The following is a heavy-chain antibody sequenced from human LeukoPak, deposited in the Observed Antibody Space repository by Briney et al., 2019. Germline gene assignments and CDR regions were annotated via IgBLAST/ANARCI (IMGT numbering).Heavy chain of an antibody. CDR1: GGSISSYL. Sequence: SETLSLTCTVSGGSISSYLWSWIRQPPGKGLEWIAHIYYSGSTNYNPSLKSRVTISVDSPKNQFSLKLSSVTAADTAMYYCARRKASSGWYPEATYYFDYWGQGILVTVSS. V-gene: IGHV4-59*08. J-gene: IGHJ4*02. CDR2: IYYSGST. D-gene: IGHD6-19*01. CDR3: ARRKASSGWYPEATYYFDY.